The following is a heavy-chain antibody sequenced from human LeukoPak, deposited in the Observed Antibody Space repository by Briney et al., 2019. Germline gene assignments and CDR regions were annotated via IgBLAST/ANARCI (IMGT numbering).Heavy chain of an antibody. CDR3: ATGYGYNPPFDY. J-gene: IGHJ4*02. D-gene: IGHD5-24*01. CDR2: VEPEDGET. Sequence: ASEKVSCKVSGYTFTDYYMHWVQQAPGKGLEWMGLVEPEDGETIYAEKFQGRVTITADTSTDTAYMELSSLRSEDTAVYSCATGYGYNPPFDYWGQGTLVTVSS. V-gene: IGHV1-69-2*01. CDR1: GYTFTDYY.